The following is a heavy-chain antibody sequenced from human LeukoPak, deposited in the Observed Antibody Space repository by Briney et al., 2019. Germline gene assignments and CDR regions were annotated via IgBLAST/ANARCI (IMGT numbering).Heavy chain of an antibody. V-gene: IGHV4-59*08. CDR1: GGSISSYY. Sequence: SETLSLTCTVSGGSISSYYWSWIRQPPGKGLEWIGYIYYSGSTYYNPSLKSRVTISVDTSKNQFSLKLSSVTAADTAVYYCARQGIYDSSGSGPGDYYYYYGMDVWGQGTTVTVSS. D-gene: IGHD3-22*01. CDR3: ARQGIYDSSGSGPGDYYYYYGMDV. CDR2: IYYSGST. J-gene: IGHJ6*02.